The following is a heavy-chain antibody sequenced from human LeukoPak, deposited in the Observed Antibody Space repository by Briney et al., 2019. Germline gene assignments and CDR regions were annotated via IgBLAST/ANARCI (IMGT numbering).Heavy chain of an antibody. CDR2: INPSGGST. Sequence: ASVKVSCKASGYTFTSYYMHWVRQAPGQGLEWMGIINPSGGSTSYAQKFQGRVTMTRDTSTSTVYMELTSLRSEDTAVYYCARATYGDCEGSDAFDIWGQGTMVTVSS. CDR1: GYTFTSYY. J-gene: IGHJ3*02. D-gene: IGHD4-17*01. V-gene: IGHV1-46*01. CDR3: ARATYGDCEGSDAFDI.